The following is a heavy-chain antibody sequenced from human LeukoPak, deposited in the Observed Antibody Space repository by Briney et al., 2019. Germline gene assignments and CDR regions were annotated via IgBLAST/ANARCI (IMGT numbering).Heavy chain of an antibody. V-gene: IGHV4-31*02. Sequence: TWVRQHPGKGLEWIGHIYYSGSTYYNPSLKSRVTMSVDTSKTQFSLKLNSVTDADTAVYYCASGLAVVRGVGYWGQGTLVTVSS. CDR3: ASGLAVVRGVGY. D-gene: IGHD3-10*01. CDR2: IYYSGST. J-gene: IGHJ4*02.